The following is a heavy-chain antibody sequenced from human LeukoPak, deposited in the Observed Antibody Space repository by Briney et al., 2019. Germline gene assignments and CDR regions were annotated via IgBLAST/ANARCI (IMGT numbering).Heavy chain of an antibody. CDR1: GGSISSSSYY. J-gene: IGHJ3*02. V-gene: IGHV4-39*07. CDR3: ARAPLSGYYFDAFDI. Sequence: PSETLSLTCTVSGGSISSSSYYWGWIRQPPGKGLEWMGSIYYSGSTYYNPSLKSRVTISVDTSKNQFSLKLSSVTAADTAVYYCARAPLSGYYFDAFDIWGQGTMVTVSS. CDR2: IYYSGST. D-gene: IGHD3-22*01.